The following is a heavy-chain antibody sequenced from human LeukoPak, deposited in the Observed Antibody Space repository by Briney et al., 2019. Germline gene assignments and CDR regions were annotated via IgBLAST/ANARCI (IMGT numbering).Heavy chain of an antibody. CDR2: IKHDGSEK. CDR1: GFTFSSYW. D-gene: IGHD2-2*02. V-gene: IGHV3-7*01. Sequence: GGSLRLSCAASGFTFSSYWMSWVRQAPGKGLEWVANIKHDGSEKYYVDSVKGRFTISRDNAKNSLYLQINSLRAEDTAVYYCAREVYCSSTSCYTGYFQHWGQGTLVTVSS. CDR3: AREVYCSSTSCYTGYFQH. J-gene: IGHJ1*01.